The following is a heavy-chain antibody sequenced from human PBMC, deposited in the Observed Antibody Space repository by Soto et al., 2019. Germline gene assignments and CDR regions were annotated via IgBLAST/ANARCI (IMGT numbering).Heavy chain of an antibody. CDR1: EGTFNSYA. J-gene: IGHJ4*02. CDR2: IIPYYNTL. Sequence: QAQVVQSGAEVRKPGSSVKLSCKASEGTFNSYAIAWVRQAPGQGLEWMGGIIPYYNTLNYAQKFQDRVTITAEDSPNTVYMEVSSLRSDDTAVYFCGSGASSWYPYFFDSWAQGTLVTVSS. V-gene: IGHV1-69*01. CDR3: GSGASSWYPYFFDS. D-gene: IGHD6-13*01.